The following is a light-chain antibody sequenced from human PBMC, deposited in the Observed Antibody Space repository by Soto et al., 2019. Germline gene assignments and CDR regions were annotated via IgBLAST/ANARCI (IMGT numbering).Light chain of an antibody. J-gene: IGKJ3*01. CDR3: QQYYSYPLT. CDR2: AAS. V-gene: IGKV1-8*01. CDR1: QGISSY. Sequence: AIRMTQSPSSLSASTGDRVTITCRASQGISSYLAWYQQKPGKAPKLLIYAASTLQSGVPSRFSGSGSGTDFTLTIRCLQSEDFATYYCQQYYSYPLTFGPGTKVDI.